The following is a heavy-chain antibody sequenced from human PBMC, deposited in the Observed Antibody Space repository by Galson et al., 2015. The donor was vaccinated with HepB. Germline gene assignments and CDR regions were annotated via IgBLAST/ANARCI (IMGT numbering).Heavy chain of an antibody. Sequence: KGLEAVSVITGSGLSTYYADSVKGRFTISRDNSKNTLYLQMNSLRDEDTAVYYCAKNGRTIATASDYWGQGTLVTVSS. CDR2: ITGSGLST. D-gene: IGHD4-11*01. V-gene: IGHV3-23*01. CDR3: AKNGRTIATASDY. J-gene: IGHJ4*02.